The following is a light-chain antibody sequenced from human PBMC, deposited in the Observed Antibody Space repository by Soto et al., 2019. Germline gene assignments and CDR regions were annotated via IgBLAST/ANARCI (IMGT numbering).Light chain of an antibody. CDR1: NIGSQT. V-gene: IGLV3-21*04. CDR3: QVWHSSSDHWV. Sequence: SYELTQPPSVSVAPGKTATIPCEGNNIGSQTVHWYQQRPGQAPVLVIYSDSDRPSGIPERFSGSNSGNTAALTISRVGAGDEADYYCQVWHSSSDHWVFGGGTKLTVL. CDR2: SDS. J-gene: IGLJ3*02.